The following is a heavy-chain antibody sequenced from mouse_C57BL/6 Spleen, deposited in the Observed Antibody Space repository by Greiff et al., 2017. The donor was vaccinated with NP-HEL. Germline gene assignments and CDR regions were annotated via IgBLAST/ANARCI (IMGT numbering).Heavy chain of an antibody. CDR3: TRSPSYFYGSSWFAY. CDR1: GFTFSNYW. V-gene: IGHV6-3*01. CDR2: IRLKSDNYAT. Sequence: EVQLQESGGGLVQPGGSMKLSCVASGFTFSNYWMNWVRQSPEKGLEWVAQIRLKSDNYATHYAESVKGRFPISRDDSKSSVYLQMNNLRAEDTGIYYCTRSPSYFYGSSWFAYWGQGTLVTVSA. D-gene: IGHD1-1*01. J-gene: IGHJ3*01.